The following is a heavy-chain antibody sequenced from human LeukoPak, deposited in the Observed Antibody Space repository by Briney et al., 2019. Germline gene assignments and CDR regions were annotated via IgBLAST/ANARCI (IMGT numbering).Heavy chain of an antibody. D-gene: IGHD2-21*01. Sequence: GGSLRLSCVASGFIFNNYAMSWVRQAPGKGLEWVSAISGSRGDTYYAASVQGRFTFSRDNSRNTLYLQMNSLRAEDTALYYCAKDRRFPDDVLDLWGQGTLVTVSS. CDR2: ISGSRGDT. CDR3: AKDRRFPDDVLDL. J-gene: IGHJ3*01. CDR1: GFIFNNYA. V-gene: IGHV3-23*01.